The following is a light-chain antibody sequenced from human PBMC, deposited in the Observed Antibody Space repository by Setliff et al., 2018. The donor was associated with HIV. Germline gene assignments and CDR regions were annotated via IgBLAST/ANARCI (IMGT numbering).Light chain of an antibody. CDR1: SSDVGAYNY. CDR2: DVS. CDR3: SSYTSSNTFYV. J-gene: IGLJ1*01. V-gene: IGLV2-14*01. Sequence: QSALTQPASVSGSPGKSITIYCTATSSDVGAYNYVSWYQHHPGKAPKLMIYDVSNRPSGVSNRFSGSKSGNTASLTISGLQAEDEADYYCSSYTSSNTFYVFGTGTKVTVL.